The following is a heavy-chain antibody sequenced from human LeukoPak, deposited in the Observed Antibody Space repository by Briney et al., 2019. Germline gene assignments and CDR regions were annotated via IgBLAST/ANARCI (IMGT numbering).Heavy chain of an antibody. D-gene: IGHD3-9*01. CDR3: AKWGDYDVLTGYYDPDY. CDR2: ITGSGGGT. CDR1: GFTFSNYA. Sequence: GGSLILSCAASGFTFSNYAMSWVRQAPGKGLERVSAITGSGGGTYYADSVKGRFTISRDNSKNTLYLQMNSLRAEDTAVYYCAKWGDYDVLTGYYDPDYWGQGTLVTVSS. J-gene: IGHJ4*02. V-gene: IGHV3-23*01.